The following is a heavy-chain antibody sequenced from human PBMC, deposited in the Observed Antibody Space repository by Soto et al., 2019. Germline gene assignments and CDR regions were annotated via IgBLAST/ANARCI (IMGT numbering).Heavy chain of an antibody. CDR1: GFTFSSYG. V-gene: IGHV3-30*18. D-gene: IGHD1-26*01. CDR3: AKDLVGATPSDY. Sequence: QVQLVESGGGVVQPGRSLRLSCAASGFTFSSYGMHWVRQAPGKGLEWVAVISYDGSNKYYADSVKGRFTISRDNSKNTLYLQMNSLRAEDTAVYYCAKDLVGATPSDYWGQGTLVTVSS. J-gene: IGHJ4*02. CDR2: ISYDGSNK.